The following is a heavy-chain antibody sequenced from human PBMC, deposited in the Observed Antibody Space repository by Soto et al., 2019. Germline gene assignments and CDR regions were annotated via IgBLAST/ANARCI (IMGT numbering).Heavy chain of an antibody. CDR3: ATSFRYFDD. Sequence: GGSLRLSCAGSGFTPTTTPLSWVRQPPGRGLEWVTTISGTASRTYYVDSVKGRFFISRDNSKNTVTLQMNNLTVDDTAVYYCATSFRYFDDWGQGTRVTVSS. CDR2: ISGTASRT. J-gene: IGHJ4*02. CDR1: GFTPTTTP. V-gene: IGHV3-23*01. D-gene: IGHD3-9*01.